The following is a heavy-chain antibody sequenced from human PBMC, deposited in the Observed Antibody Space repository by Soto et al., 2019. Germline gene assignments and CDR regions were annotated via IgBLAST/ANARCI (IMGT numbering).Heavy chain of an antibody. J-gene: IGHJ6*02. D-gene: IGHD6-13*01. CDR3: ARDGSSSWYSYYYNGMDV. CDR1: GFTFSSYW. V-gene: IGHV3-7*05. CDR2: INQDGSEK. Sequence: EVQLVESGGGLVQPGGSPRLSCAASGFTFSSYWMSWVRQAPGKGLEWVANINQDGSEKFYVDSEKGRFTISRDNAKKSLYLQMNTLRVEDTAVYYCARDGSSSWYSYYYNGMDVWGQGTTVTVSS.